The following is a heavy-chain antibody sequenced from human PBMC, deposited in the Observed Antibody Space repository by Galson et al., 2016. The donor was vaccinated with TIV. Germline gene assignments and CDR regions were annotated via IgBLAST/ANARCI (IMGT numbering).Heavy chain of an antibody. Sequence: PALVKPTQTLTLTCTFSGFSLSDTGVAVGWIRQPPGKALEWLALIYWNGDKHSSPSLKNRLAITTTTSKNQVYLSMTNMDPMDTATYYCAHISYSDFGSYFACGYWGQGALIIVSS. D-gene: IGHD3-10*01. CDR2: IYWNGDK. V-gene: IGHV2-5*01. CDR1: GFSLSDTGVA. J-gene: IGHJ4*02. CDR3: AHISYSDFGSYFACGY.